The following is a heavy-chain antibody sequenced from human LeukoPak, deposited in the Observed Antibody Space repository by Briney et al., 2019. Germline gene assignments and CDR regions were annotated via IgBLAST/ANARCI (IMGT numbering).Heavy chain of an antibody. CDR3: ARDSNYDLLTASAFDI. CDR1: GYTFTGYY. CDR2: INPNSGGT. Sequence: ASVKVSCKASGYTFTGYYIHWVRQAPGQGLEWMGWINPNSGGTNYARKFQGRVTMTGDTSISTAYMELSRLGSDDTAVYYCARDSNYDLLTASAFDIWGQGTMVTVSS. V-gene: IGHV1-2*02. D-gene: IGHD3-9*01. J-gene: IGHJ3*02.